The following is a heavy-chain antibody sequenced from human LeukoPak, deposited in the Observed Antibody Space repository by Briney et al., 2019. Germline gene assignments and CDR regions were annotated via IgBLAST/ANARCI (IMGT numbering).Heavy chain of an antibody. CDR2: ISGSGGST. CDR1: GFTFSSYA. CDR3: AKSPTSRSSGYYYAGDY. V-gene: IGHV3-23*01. J-gene: IGHJ4*02. Sequence: GGSLRLSCAASGFTFSSYAMSWVRQAPGKGLEWVSAISGSGGSTYYADSVKGRFTISRDNSKNTLYLQMNSLRAEDTAVYYCAKSPTSRSSGYYYAGDYWGQGTLVTVSS. D-gene: IGHD3-22*01.